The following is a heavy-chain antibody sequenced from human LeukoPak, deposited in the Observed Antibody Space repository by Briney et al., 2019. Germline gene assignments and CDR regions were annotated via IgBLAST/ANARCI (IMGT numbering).Heavy chain of an antibody. J-gene: IGHJ4*02. CDR2: IYYSGST. CDR3: ARERLTTVTSYFDY. V-gene: IGHV4-59*12. CDR1: GGSISSYY. Sequence: SETLSLTCTVSGGSISSYYWSWIRQPPGKGLEWIGYIYYSGSTNYNPSLKSRVTISVDTSKNQFSLKLSSVTAADTAVYYCARERLTTVTSYFDYWGQGTLVTVSS. D-gene: IGHD4-17*01.